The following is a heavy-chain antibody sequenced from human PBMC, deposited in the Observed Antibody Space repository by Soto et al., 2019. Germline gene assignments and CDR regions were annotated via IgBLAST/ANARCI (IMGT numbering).Heavy chain of an antibody. Sequence: PSETLSLTCAVSGASFSSGGYSWSWIRQPPGKGLEWIGYIYHSGSTYYNPSLKSRVTISLDRSKNQFSLKLSSVTAADTAVYYCARADFGVGNNWFDPWGPGTLLTV. J-gene: IGHJ5*02. V-gene: IGHV4-30-2*01. CDR2: IYHSGST. CDR1: GASFSSGGYS. CDR3: ARADFGVGNNWFDP. D-gene: IGHD3-3*01.